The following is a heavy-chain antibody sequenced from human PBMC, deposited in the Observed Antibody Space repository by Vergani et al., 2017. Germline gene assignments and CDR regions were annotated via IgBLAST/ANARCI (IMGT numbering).Heavy chain of an antibody. Sequence: QVQLQQWGAGLLKPSETLSLTCAVYGGSISGYYWSWIRQPPGKGLEWIGEINHSGSTNYNPSLKSRVTISVDTSKNQFALKLSCVTAADTAVYYCARVKGHYDIFFRGGVWGLRYYFDYWGQGTLVTVSS. D-gene: IGHD3-9*01. CDR3: ARVKGHYDIFFRGGVWGLRYYFDY. CDR2: INHSGST. CDR1: GGSISGYY. V-gene: IGHV4-34*01. J-gene: IGHJ4*02.